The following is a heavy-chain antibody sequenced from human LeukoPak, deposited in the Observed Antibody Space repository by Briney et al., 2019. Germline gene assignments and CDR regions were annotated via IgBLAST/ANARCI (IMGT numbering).Heavy chain of an antibody. CDR1: GFTVNNYA. V-gene: IGHV3-7*04. CDR2: IKQDETEK. CDR3: ARGFYFSMTELYYLDL. J-gene: IGHJ2*01. D-gene: IGHD2-15*01. Sequence: TGGSLRLSCAAASGFTVNNYAMSWVRQAPGKGLEWVANIKQDETEKFYVDSVKGRFTISRDNAKNSLYLQMNSLRVEDSAVYYCARGFYFSMTELYYLDLWGRGTLVTVSS.